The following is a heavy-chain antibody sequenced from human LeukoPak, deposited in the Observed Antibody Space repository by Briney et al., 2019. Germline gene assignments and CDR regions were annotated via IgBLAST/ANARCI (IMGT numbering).Heavy chain of an antibody. V-gene: IGHV3-7*01. J-gene: IGHJ4*02. CDR3: ARGPPRDISGYFNY. Sequence: TGGSLRLSCAASGFTFSSYWMSWVRQAPGKGLEWVANIKQDGSEKYYVDSVKGQFTISRDNAKNSLYLQVNSLRAEDTAVYYCARGPPRDISGYFNYWGQGTLVTVSS. CDR1: GFTFSSYW. D-gene: IGHD3-22*01. CDR2: IKQDGSEK.